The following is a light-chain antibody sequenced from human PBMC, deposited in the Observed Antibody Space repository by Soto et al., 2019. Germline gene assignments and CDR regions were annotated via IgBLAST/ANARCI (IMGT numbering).Light chain of an antibody. CDR1: SSDVGGHDY. J-gene: IGLJ2*01. Sequence: QSALTQPPSASGSPGQSVTISCTGTSSDVGGHDYDSWYQQHPGKAPKLMIYELNKRPAGIPDRFSGSKSGNTASLTVSGLQAEDDADYYCSSYVTGDSLIFGVGTKVTVL. CDR2: ELN. V-gene: IGLV2-8*01. CDR3: SSYVTGDSLI.